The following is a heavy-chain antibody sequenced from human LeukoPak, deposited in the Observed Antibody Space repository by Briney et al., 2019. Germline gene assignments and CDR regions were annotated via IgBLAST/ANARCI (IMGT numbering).Heavy chain of an antibody. Sequence: SETLSLTCAVSGGSISSNNRWSWVRQPPGKGLEWIGEIYHSGSTNYNPSLKSRVTISVDKSKNQFSLKLSSVTAADTAVYYCARGQRWLQFEFDYWGQGTLVTVSS. V-gene: IGHV4-4*02. J-gene: IGHJ4*02. D-gene: IGHD5-24*01. CDR3: ARGQRWLQFEFDY. CDR1: GGSISSNNR. CDR2: IYHSGST.